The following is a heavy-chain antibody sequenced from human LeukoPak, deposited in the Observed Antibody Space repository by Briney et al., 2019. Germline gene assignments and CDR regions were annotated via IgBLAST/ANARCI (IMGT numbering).Heavy chain of an antibody. D-gene: IGHD2-2*01. CDR2: SSWNSGSI. CDR3: AKDGCSSTSCPTRFDY. Sequence: GRSLRLSCAASGFTFDDYAMHWVRLAPGKGLEWVSGSSWNSGSIGYADSVKGRFTISRDNAKNSLYLQMNSLRAEDTALYYCAKDGCSSTSCPTRFDYWGQGTLVTVSS. CDR1: GFTFDDYA. V-gene: IGHV3-9*01. J-gene: IGHJ4*02.